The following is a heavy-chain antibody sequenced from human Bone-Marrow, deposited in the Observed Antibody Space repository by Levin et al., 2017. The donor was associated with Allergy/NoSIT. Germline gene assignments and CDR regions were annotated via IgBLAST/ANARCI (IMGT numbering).Heavy chain of an antibody. CDR2: ISSSSSYI. Sequence: GGSLRLSCAASGFMYSSYTMNWVRQAPGKGLEWVSSISSSSSYIYYADSVKGRFTISRDNAQNSLYLQINGLRAEDTAVYYCASGAYSSSGFDHWGPGTPVTVSS. CDR3: ASGAYSSSGFDH. CDR1: GFMYSSYT. J-gene: IGHJ4*02. V-gene: IGHV3-21*04. D-gene: IGHD3-22*01.